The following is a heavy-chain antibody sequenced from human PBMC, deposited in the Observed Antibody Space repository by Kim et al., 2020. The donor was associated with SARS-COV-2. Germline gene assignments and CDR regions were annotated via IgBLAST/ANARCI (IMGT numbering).Heavy chain of an antibody. D-gene: IGHD2-15*01. CDR1: GGSISSSSYY. Sequence: SETLSLTCTVSGGSISSSSYYWGWIRQPPGKGLEWIGSIYYSGSTYYNPSLKSRVTISVDTSKNQFSLKLSSVTAADTAVYYCASLGYCSGGSCWWYYYGMDVWGQGTTVTVSS. CDR2: IYYSGST. CDR3: ASLGYCSGGSCWWYYYGMDV. J-gene: IGHJ6*02. V-gene: IGHV4-39*01.